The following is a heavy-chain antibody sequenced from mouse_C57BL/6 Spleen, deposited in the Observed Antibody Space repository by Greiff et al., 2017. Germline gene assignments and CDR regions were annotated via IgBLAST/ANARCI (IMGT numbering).Heavy chain of an antibody. D-gene: IGHD1-1*01. CDR2: ISSGSSTI. V-gene: IGHV5-17*01. CDR3: ARRAVQGDWFAY. Sequence: EVKLVESGGGLVKPGGSLKLSCAASGFTFSDYGMHWVRQAPEKGLEWVAYISSGSSTIYYADTVKGRFTISRDNAKNTLFLQMTSLRSEDTAMYYCARRAVQGDWFAYWGQGTLVTVSA. CDR1: GFTFSDYG. J-gene: IGHJ3*01.